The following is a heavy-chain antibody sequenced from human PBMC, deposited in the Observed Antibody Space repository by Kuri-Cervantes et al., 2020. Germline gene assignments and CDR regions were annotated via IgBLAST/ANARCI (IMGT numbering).Heavy chain of an antibody. V-gene: IGHV1-18*01. J-gene: IGHJ4*02. CDR2: ISAYNGNT. CDR3: ARDLDFISSSFFY. Sequence: ASVKVSCKASGGTFSSYAISWVRQAPGQGLEWMGWISAYNGNTNYAQKLQGRVTMATVISTSTAYMELRSLRSDDTAVYYCARDLDFISSSFFYWGQGTLVTVSS. CDR1: GGTFSSYA. D-gene: IGHD6-13*01.